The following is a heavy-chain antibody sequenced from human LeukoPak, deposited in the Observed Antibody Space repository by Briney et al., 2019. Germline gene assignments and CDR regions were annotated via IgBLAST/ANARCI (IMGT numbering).Heavy chain of an antibody. Sequence: SETLSLTCAVYGGSFSGYYWSWIRQPPGKGLEWIGEINHSGSTNYNPSLKSRVTISVDTSKNQFSLKLSSVTAADTAVYYCARAASIVVVVAAEPGFDYWGQGTLVTVSS. CDR2: INHSGST. V-gene: IGHV4-34*01. D-gene: IGHD2-15*01. CDR3: ARAASIVVVVAAEPGFDY. CDR1: GGSFSGYY. J-gene: IGHJ4*02.